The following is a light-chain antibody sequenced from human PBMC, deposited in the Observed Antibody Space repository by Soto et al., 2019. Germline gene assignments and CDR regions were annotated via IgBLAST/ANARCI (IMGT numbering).Light chain of an antibody. CDR2: AAS. V-gene: IGKV1-27*01. Sequence: DIQMTQSPSSLSACVGDRVTITCRASQGISNNLAWYQQKPGKVPKLLIYAASTLHSGVPSRFSGSGSGTDFTLTISSLQPEDVATYYCQKYNGAPLTFGGGTKVEIK. CDR1: QGISNN. J-gene: IGKJ4*01. CDR3: QKYNGAPLT.